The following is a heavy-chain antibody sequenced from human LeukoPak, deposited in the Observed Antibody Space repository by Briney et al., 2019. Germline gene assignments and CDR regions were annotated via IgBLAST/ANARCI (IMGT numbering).Heavy chain of an antibody. CDR1: GFVFRQFG. J-gene: IGHJ1*01. CDR2: IWYDGTDQ. D-gene: IGHD3-3*01. CDR3: ARDYVPTTIFGVAPDY. V-gene: IGHV3-33*01. Sequence: GKSLRLSCSGSGFVFRQFGFHWVRQAPGKGLEWVALIWYDGTDQFYADSVKGRFSISKDISKNTVYLQMDTLRDDDTAVYYCARDYVPTTIFGVAPDYWGQGSLVIVSS.